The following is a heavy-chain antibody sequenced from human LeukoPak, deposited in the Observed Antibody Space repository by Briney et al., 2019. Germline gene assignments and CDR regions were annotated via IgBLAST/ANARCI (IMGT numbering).Heavy chain of an antibody. D-gene: IGHD2-15*01. CDR1: GGSISSSSYY. J-gene: IGHJ3*02. Sequence: SETLSLTCTVSGGSISSSSYYWGWIRQPPGKGLEWIGSIYYSGSTYYNPSLKSRVTISVDTSKNQFSLKLSSVTAADTAVYYCASEYRSHDAFDIWGQGTMVTVSS. V-gene: IGHV4-39*07. CDR3: ASEYRSHDAFDI. CDR2: IYYSGST.